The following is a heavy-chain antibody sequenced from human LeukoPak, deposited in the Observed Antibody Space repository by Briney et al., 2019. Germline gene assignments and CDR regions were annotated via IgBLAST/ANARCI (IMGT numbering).Heavy chain of an antibody. D-gene: IGHD3-22*01. V-gene: IGHV3-23*01. J-gene: IGHJ4*02. CDR2: ISGSGGST. CDR1: GFTFSSYA. CDR3: ANHPYDSSGYYYY. Sequence: GGSLRLSCAASGFTFSSYAMSWVRQAPGKGLEWVSAISGSGGSTYYADSVKGRFTISRDNSKNTLYLRMNSLRAEDTAVYYCANHPYDSSGYYYYWGQGTLVTVSS.